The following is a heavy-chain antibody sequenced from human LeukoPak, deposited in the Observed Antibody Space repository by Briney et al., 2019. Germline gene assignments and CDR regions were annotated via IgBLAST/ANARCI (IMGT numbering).Heavy chain of an antibody. D-gene: IGHD6-19*01. Sequence: GGSLRLSCTASGFTLGDYLMSWFRQAPGEGLEWIGFISGGTTEYAASVKGRFTISRDDSTSIAYLQMNSLTTEDTAVCYCSRGSGWLSVYWGQGTLVTVSS. CDR2: ISGGTT. CDR1: GFTLGDYL. V-gene: IGHV3-49*03. J-gene: IGHJ4*02. CDR3: SRGSGWLSVY.